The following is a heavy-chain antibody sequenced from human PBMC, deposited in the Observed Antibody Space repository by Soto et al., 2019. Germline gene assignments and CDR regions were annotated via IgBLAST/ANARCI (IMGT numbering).Heavy chain of an antibody. CDR1: GFTFSSYA. CDR2: ISYDGSNK. J-gene: IGHJ4*02. CDR3: ARRTVVSLFDY. V-gene: IGHV3-30-3*01. D-gene: IGHD2-15*01. Sequence: QVQLVESGGGVVQPGRSLRLSCAASGFTFSSYAMHWVRQAPGKGLEWVAVISYDGSNKYYADSVKGRFTISRDSSKNTLYLQMNSLTAEDTAVYYCARRTVVSLFDYWDQGTLVTVSS.